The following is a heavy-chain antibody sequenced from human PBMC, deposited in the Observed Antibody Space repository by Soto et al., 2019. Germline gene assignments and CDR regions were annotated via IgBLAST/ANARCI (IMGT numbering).Heavy chain of an antibody. V-gene: IGHV3-74*01. CDR1: GFSLRNYW. D-gene: IGHD3-16*01. CDR3: ASNYAYAEGYYFYGIDV. J-gene: IGHJ6*02. CDR2: VNSDGDTT. Sequence: GGSLRLSCAAYGFSLRNYWMHWVRQAPGKGLVWVSRVNSDGDTTYYADSVKGRFTISRDNAKNTLHLQMNSLGAEDTAVYYCASNYAYAEGYYFYGIDVWGQGTTVTVSS.